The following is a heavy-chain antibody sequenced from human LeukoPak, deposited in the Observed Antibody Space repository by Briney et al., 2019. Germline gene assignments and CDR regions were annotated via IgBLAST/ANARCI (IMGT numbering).Heavy chain of an antibody. D-gene: IGHD1-7*01. Sequence: GGSLRLSCAASGFTFSSYEMNWVRQAPGKGLEWVSYISSSGSTVYYADSVKGRFTISRDNAKDSLYLQMNSLRAEDTAVYYCATAGNYRFDYWGQGTLVTVSS. CDR3: ATAGNYRFDY. CDR2: ISSSGSTV. V-gene: IGHV3-48*03. J-gene: IGHJ4*02. CDR1: GFTFSSYE.